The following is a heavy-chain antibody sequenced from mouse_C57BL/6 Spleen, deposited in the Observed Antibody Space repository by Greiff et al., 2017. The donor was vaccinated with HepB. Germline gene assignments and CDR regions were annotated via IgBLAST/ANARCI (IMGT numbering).Heavy chain of an antibody. D-gene: IGHD1-1*01. Sequence: EVKLMESGPELVKPGASVKISCKASGYTFTDYYMNWVKQSHGKSLEWIGDINPNNGGTSYNQKFKGKATLTVDKSSSTAYMELRSLTSEDSAVYYCAREGLITTVVDYWGQGTTLTVSS. CDR1: GYTFTDYY. CDR3: AREGLITTVVDY. J-gene: IGHJ2*01. V-gene: IGHV1-26*01. CDR2: INPNNGGT.